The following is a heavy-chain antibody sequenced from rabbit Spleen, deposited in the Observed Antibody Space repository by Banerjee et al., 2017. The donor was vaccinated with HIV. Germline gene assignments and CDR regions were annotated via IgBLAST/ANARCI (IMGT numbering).Heavy chain of an antibody. CDR1: GFSFSSNW. CDR2: IYTSSGST. J-gene: IGHJ6*01. V-gene: IGHV1S45*01. Sequence: LEESGGGLVKPGGTLTLTCTVSGFSFSSNWICWVRQVPGKGLEWIGCIYTSSGSTWYASWAKGRFTISKTSSTTVTLQMTSLTAADTATYFCARDSGSSFSSYGMDLWGPGTLVTVS. CDR3: ARDSGSSFSSYGMDL. D-gene: IGHD8-1*01.